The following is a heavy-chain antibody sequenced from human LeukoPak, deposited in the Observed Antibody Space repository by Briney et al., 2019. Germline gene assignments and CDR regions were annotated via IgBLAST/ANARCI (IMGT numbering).Heavy chain of an antibody. V-gene: IGHV3-21*01. CDR1: GFALKSYS. D-gene: IGHD2-8*02. CDR3: ARVAVSGPTGWFDS. Sequence: GGSLRLSFAGSGFALKSYSLTWVRQAPGKGLEWVSSISSTSAYIHYADSVKGRFTISRDNVDNVVYLEMNSLGAEDTATYYCARVAVSGPTGWFDSWGQGTLVIVSS. CDR2: ISSTSAYI. J-gene: IGHJ5*01.